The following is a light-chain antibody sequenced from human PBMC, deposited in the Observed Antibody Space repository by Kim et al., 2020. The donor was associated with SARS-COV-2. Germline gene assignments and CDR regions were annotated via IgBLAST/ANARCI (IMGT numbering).Light chain of an antibody. J-gene: IGLJ3*02. CDR1: SSNIGSNT. Sequence: QSELTQPPSASGTPGQRVTISCSGSSSNIGSNTVNWFQQLPGTAPQLLIFSNSHPPSGVPDRFSGSRSGTSASLAISGLQSEDEADYYCAVWDDSLNGPVFGGGTQLTVL. V-gene: IGLV1-44*01. CDR2: SNS. CDR3: AVWDDSLNGPV.